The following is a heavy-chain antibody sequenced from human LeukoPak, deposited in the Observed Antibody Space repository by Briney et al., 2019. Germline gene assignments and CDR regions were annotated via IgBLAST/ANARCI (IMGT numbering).Heavy chain of an antibody. CDR1: GYTFTSYD. Sequence: ASVKVSCKASGYTFTSYDIDWVRQATGQGLEWMGWMNPNSGNTGYAQKFQGRVTVTRNTSISTAYMELSSLRSEDTAVYYCARGLRDFWSGYYYYWGQGTLVTVSS. CDR3: ARGLRDFWSGYYYY. V-gene: IGHV1-8*01. CDR2: MNPNSGNT. D-gene: IGHD3-3*01. J-gene: IGHJ4*02.